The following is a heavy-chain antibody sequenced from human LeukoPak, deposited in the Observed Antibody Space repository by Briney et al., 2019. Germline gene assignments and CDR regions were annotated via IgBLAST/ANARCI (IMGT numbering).Heavy chain of an antibody. J-gene: IGHJ1*01. V-gene: IGHV5-51*01. CDR2: IYPGDSDT. CDR3: ARHETVPAAIGAFQH. D-gene: IGHD2-2*01. CDR1: GYSFTSYW. Sequence: GESLQISCKGSGYSFTSYWIGWVRQMPGKGLEWMGIIYPGDSDTRYSPSFQGQVTISADKSISTAYLQWSSLKASDTAMYYCARHETVPAAIGAFQHWGQGTLVTVSS.